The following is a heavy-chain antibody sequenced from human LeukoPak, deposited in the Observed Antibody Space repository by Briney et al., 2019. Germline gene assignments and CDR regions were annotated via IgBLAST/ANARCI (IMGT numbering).Heavy chain of an antibody. CDR2: INPSGGST. V-gene: IGHV1-46*01. CDR1: GYTFTSYY. D-gene: IGHD1-26*01. CDR3: ARELYSGSYRDAFDI. Sequence: ASVKVSCKASGYTFTSYYMHWVRQAPGQGLEWMGIINPSGGSTSYAQKFQGRVTMTRDTSTSTVYMELSSLRHEDTAVYYCARELYSGSYRDAFDIWGKGTMVTVSS. J-gene: IGHJ3*02.